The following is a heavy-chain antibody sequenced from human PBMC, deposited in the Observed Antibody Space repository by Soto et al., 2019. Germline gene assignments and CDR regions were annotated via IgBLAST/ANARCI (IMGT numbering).Heavy chain of an antibody. V-gene: IGHV3-15*01. CDR1: GFTFSNAW. CDR2: IKSKTDGGTT. D-gene: IGHD3-3*01. J-gene: IGHJ6*02. Sequence: GGSLRLSCAASGFTFSNAWMSWVRQAPGKGLEWVGRIKSKTDGGTTDYAAPVKGRFTISRDDSKNTLYLQMNSLKTEDTAVYYCTTDFTIFGVVLTQYYYYGMDVWGQGTTVTVSS. CDR3: TTDFTIFGVVLTQYYYYGMDV.